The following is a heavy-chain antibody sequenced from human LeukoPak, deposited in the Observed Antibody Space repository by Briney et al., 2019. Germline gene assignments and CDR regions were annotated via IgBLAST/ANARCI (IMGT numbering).Heavy chain of an antibody. Sequence: ASVKVSCKASGYTFTDYTMHWLRQAPGQRLDGMGWINGGSGNTKYSPEFQGRVTITRDTSASTAYMELSSLRSEDTAVYYCANPRYDSSGYYYVDWGQGTLVTVSS. CDR2: INGGSGNT. CDR3: ANPRYDSSGYYYVD. V-gene: IGHV1-3*01. J-gene: IGHJ4*02. CDR1: GYTFTDYT. D-gene: IGHD3-22*01.